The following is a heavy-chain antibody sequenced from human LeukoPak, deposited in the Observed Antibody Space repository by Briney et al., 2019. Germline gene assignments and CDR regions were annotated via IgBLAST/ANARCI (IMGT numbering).Heavy chain of an antibody. CDR2: ISYDGSNK. Sequence: GGSLRLSCAASGFTFSSYGMHWFRQAPGKGLEWVAVISYDGSNKYYADSVKGRFTISRDNSKNTLYLQMNSLRAEDTAVYYCAKAPYDSSGPVDYWGQGTLVTVSS. D-gene: IGHD3-22*01. CDR3: AKAPYDSSGPVDY. J-gene: IGHJ4*02. CDR1: GFTFSSYG. V-gene: IGHV3-30*18.